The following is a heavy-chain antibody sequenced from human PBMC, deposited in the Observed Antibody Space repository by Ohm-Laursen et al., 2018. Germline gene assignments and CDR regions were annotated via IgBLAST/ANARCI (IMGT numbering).Heavy chain of an antibody. CDR2: LSRSGDTT. Sequence: SLRLSCSASVFTLRCHALNWLRPAPGRGLAWVSALSRSGDTTDYADSVAGRFTISRDNSQNMLYLQMNSLRVEDTAIYYCVKRLKSPSLEWAHDFWGQGTLVTVSS. V-gene: IGHV3-23*01. J-gene: IGHJ4*01. CDR3: VKRLKSPSLEWAHDF. CDR1: VFTLRCHA. D-gene: IGHD3-3*01.